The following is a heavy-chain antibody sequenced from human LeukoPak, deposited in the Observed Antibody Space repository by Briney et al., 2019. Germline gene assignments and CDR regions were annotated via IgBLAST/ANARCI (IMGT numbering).Heavy chain of an antibody. J-gene: IGHJ6*03. V-gene: IGHV3-7*01. D-gene: IGHD6-6*01. Sequence: GGSLRLSCAASGFTFSSYWMSWVRQARGKGLEWVANIKQDGSEKYYVDSVKGRFTISRDNAKNSLYLQMNSLRAEDTAVYYCARAEYSSSSGYYYYYYMDVWGKGTTVTVSS. CDR2: IKQDGSEK. CDR1: GFTFSSYW. CDR3: ARAEYSSSSGYYYYYYMDV.